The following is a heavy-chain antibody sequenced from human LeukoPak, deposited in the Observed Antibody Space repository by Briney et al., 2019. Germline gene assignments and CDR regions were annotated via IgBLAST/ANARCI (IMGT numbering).Heavy chain of an antibody. D-gene: IGHD1-26*01. V-gene: IGHV1-2*02. J-gene: IGHJ4*02. Sequence: ASVQDSCKASRYTFPGYHMHWVRPAPGQGLAWVGWINPNRGGTNNAQQLPGRVTMTRDTSIITAYMELSRVRSDDTAVYYVASFDKGGYFDYWGQGTLVTVSS. CDR2: INPNRGGT. CDR3: ASFDKGGYFDY. CDR1: RYTFPGYH.